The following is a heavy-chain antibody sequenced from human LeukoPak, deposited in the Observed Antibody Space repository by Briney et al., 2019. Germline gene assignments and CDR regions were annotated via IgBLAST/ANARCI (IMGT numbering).Heavy chain of an antibody. CDR2: IWYDGSNK. Sequence: PGRSLRLSCAASGFTFSSYGMHWVRQAPGKGLEWVAVIWYDGSNKYYADSVKGRFTISRDNAKNSLYLQMNSLRAEDTAVYYCARRPSGMDVWGQGTTVTVSS. J-gene: IGHJ6*02. CDR1: GFTFSSYG. CDR3: ARRPSGMDV. V-gene: IGHV3-33*01.